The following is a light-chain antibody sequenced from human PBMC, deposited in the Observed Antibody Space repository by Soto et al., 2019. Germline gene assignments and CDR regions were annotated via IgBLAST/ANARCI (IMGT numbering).Light chain of an antibody. V-gene: IGLV2-14*01. Sequence: QSVLTQPASVSGSPGQSITISCTGTGSDVGGYNYVSWYQQRPGKAPKVMIYDVSNRPSGVSNRFSGSKSGNTASLTISGLQAEDEADYYCSSYTSASTPLVFGGGTKVTVL. CDR3: SSYTSASTPLV. CDR1: GSDVGGYNY. CDR2: DVS. J-gene: IGLJ2*01.